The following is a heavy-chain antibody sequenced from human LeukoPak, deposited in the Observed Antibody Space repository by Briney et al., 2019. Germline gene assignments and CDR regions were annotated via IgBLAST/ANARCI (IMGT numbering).Heavy chain of an antibody. CDR3: AREGATDYYGSGSPFGY. V-gene: IGHV4-39*07. Sequence: PSETLSLTCTVPGGSISSSSYYWGWIRQPPGKGLEWIGSIYYSGSTYYNPSLKSRVTISVDTSENQFSLKLSSVTAADTAVYYCAREGATDYYGSGSPFGYWGQGTLVTVSS. D-gene: IGHD3-10*01. J-gene: IGHJ4*02. CDR1: GGSISSSSYY. CDR2: IYYSGST.